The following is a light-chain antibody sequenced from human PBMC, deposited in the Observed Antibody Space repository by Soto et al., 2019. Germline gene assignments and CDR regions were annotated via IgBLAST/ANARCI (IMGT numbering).Light chain of an antibody. CDR1: QAVSTN. Sequence: EIVMTQSPSTLSVSPGDRATLTCRASQAVSTNLAWYQQKPGQAPRLLIYGASTMHTGIPSRFSGSGSGTEFTLTTSSLQSEDFAFYDCQQYTKLHPTLDVGPGDKGDFK. CDR3: QQYTKLHPTLD. CDR2: GAS. J-gene: IGKJ3*01. V-gene: IGKV3-15*01.